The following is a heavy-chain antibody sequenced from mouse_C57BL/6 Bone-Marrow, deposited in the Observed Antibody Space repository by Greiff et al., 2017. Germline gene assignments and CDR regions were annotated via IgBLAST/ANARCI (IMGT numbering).Heavy chain of an antibody. D-gene: IGHD3-2*02. V-gene: IGHV1-82*01. CDR2: IYPGDGDT. CDR1: GYAFSSSW. CDR3: ARFGATDQASDYFDY. Sequence: VQLQQSGPELVKPGASVKISCKASGYAFSSSWMNWVKQRPGKGLEWIGRIYPGDGDTNYNGKFKGKATLTADKSSSTAYMQLSSLTSEDSAVXFCARFGATDQASDYFDYWGQGTTLTVSS. J-gene: IGHJ2*01.